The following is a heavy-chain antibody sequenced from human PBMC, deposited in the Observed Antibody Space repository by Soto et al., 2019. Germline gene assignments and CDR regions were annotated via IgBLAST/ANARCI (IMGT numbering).Heavy chain of an antibody. Sequence: SETLSLTCAVYGGSFSGYYWSWIRQPPGKGLEWIGEINHSGSTNYNPSLKSRVTISVDTSKNQFSLKLSSVTAADTAVYYCASKTRKQLVLENAFDIWGQGTMVTVSS. J-gene: IGHJ3*02. CDR3: ASKTRKQLVLENAFDI. CDR1: GGSFSGYY. D-gene: IGHD6-6*01. CDR2: INHSGST. V-gene: IGHV4-34*01.